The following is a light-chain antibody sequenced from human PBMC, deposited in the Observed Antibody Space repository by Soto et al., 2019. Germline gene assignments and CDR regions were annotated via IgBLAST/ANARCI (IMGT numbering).Light chain of an antibody. CDR2: DVS. CDR1: SSDVGGYNY. J-gene: IGLJ1*01. CDR3: SSYTSCSTSYV. V-gene: IGLV2-14*01. Sequence: QSVLTQPASVSGSPGQSITISCTGTSSDVGGYNYVSWYQQHPGKAPKLMIYDVSNRPSGVSNRFLASKSGNTTSLTISGLQVEDEADYYCSSYTSCSTSYVFGTGTEVTVL.